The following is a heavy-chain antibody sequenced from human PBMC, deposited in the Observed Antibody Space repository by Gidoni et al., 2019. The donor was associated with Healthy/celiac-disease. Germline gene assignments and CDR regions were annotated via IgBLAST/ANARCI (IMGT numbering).Heavy chain of an antibody. V-gene: IGHV3-30*18. J-gene: IGHJ4*02. Sequence: AASGFTFSSYGTHWVRQAPGKGLEWVAVISYDGSNKYYADSVKGRFTISRDNSKNTLYLQMNSLRAEDTAVYYCAKALYSSGWYPMDYWGQGTLVTVSS. CDR1: GFTFSSYG. CDR3: AKALYSSGWYPMDY. D-gene: IGHD6-19*01. CDR2: ISYDGSNK.